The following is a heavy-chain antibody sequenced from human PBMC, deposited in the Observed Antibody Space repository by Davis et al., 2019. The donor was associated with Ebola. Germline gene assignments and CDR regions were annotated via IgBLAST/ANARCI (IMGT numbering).Heavy chain of an antibody. CDR1: GYTFPSYG. CDR3: ARGKWFDP. CDR2: ISVYNDNT. J-gene: IGHJ5*02. Sequence: ASVKVSCKASGYTFPSYGISWVRQAPGQGLEWIGWISVYNDNTNYAQKFQGRVTLTADKATNTAYMELSGLRFDDTAVYYCARGKWFDPWGQGTLVSVTS. V-gene: IGHV1-18*01.